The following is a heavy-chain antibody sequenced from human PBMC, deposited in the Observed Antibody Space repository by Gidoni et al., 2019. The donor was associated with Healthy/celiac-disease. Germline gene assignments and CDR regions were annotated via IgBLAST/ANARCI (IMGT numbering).Heavy chain of an antibody. V-gene: IGHV4-34*01. CDR2: INHSGST. CDR1: GWPVSGYY. CDR3: ARDHSRIAVAGNGFDP. D-gene: IGHD6-19*01. Sequence: QVQLQQWGAGLLKPSETLSLTCAVSGWPVSGYYWSWIRQPPGKGLAWIGEINHSGSTNYNPSLKSRVTISVDTSKNQFSLKLSSVTAADTAVYYCARDHSRIAVAGNGFDPWGQGTLVTVSS. J-gene: IGHJ5*02.